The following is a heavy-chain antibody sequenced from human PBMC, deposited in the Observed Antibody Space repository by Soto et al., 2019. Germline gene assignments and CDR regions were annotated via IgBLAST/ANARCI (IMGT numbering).Heavy chain of an antibody. V-gene: IGHV1-18*01. CDR3: TRVSSGWYYWFDP. CDR1: GYTFTSYG. D-gene: IGHD6-19*01. J-gene: IGHJ5*02. CDR2: ISTNNGNT. Sequence: QVQLVQSGAEVKKPGASVKVSCKASGYTFTSYGISWVRQAPGQGLEWMGWISTNNGNTNYAQKLQGRVTMTTDTSTSTAHMELRSLRSDDTAVYYCTRVSSGWYYWFDPWGQGTLVTVSS.